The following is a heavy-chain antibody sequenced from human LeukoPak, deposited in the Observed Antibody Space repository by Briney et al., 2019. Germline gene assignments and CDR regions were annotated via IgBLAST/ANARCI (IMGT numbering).Heavy chain of an antibody. V-gene: IGHV3-33*06. Sequence: GRSLRLSCAVSGFTFSSYGMHWVRQAPGKGLEWVAVIWYDGSNKYYADSVKGRFTISRDNSKNTLYLQMNSLRAEDTAVYYCAKDGRGYCSGGSCLWDYWGQGTLVTVSS. CDR1: GFTFSSYG. J-gene: IGHJ4*02. CDR3: AKDGRGYCSGGSCLWDY. D-gene: IGHD2-15*01. CDR2: IWYDGSNK.